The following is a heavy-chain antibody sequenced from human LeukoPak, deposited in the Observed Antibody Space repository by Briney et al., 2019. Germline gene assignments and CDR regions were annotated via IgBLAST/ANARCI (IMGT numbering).Heavy chain of an antibody. CDR1: GFTFRDCG. CDR3: AKGDSAAWPESWVDH. D-gene: IGHD1-14*01. J-gene: IGHJ5*02. V-gene: IGHV3-23*01. CDR2: ISGSGYTT. Sequence: GGSLRLSCAASGFTFRDCGMSWVRQAPGKGLEWVSSISGSGYTTYYADSVKGRFTISRDNSKATLLLRMSSLRVEDTAVYYCAKGDSAAWPESWVDHWGQGTLVTVSS.